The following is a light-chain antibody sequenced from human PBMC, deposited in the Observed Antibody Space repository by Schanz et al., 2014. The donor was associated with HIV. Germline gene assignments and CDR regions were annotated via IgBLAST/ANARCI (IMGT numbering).Light chain of an antibody. J-gene: IGKJ4*01. CDR2: GAS. V-gene: IGKV3-20*01. CDR1: QRLSSAY. Sequence: EIVLTQSPGSLSLSPGGRATLSCGASQRLSSAYLAWYQQKRAQPPRLLIYGASSRATGIPDRFSGGGSGTDFTLTISRLEPEDFAVYYCQQYGSTPLTFGGGTKVDIK. CDR3: QQYGSTPLT.